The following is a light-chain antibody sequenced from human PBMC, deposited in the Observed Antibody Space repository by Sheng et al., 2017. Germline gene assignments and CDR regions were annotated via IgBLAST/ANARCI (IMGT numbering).Light chain of an antibody. CDR3: QAWDSKNLI. CDR2: ENR. J-gene: IGLJ2*01. CDR1: KLGDSY. V-gene: IGLV3-1*01. Sequence: VLTQPPSVSVSPGQTASITCSGDKLGDSYVSWYQQKAGQAPVLVIYENRSRPSGIPERFSGSNSGNTATLTISGTQTMDEADYYCQAWDSKNLIFGGGTKLTVL.